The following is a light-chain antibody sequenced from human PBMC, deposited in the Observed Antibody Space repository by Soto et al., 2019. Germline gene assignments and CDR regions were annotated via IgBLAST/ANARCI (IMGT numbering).Light chain of an antibody. Sequence: EIVLTQSPVTLSLSPGERATLSCRASQSISGYLAWYQQKRGQAPRLVIYDASNRATGIPARFSGGGSETDFTLTISSLEPEDFAVYYCQQRSNWPHSITFGQGTRLEIK. J-gene: IGKJ5*01. CDR2: DAS. V-gene: IGKV3-11*01. CDR3: QQRSNWPHSIT. CDR1: QSISGY.